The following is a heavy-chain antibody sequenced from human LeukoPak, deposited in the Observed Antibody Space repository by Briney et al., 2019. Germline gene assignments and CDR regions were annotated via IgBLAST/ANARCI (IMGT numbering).Heavy chain of an antibody. CDR1: GGSISGYY. CDR3: ARLTAHDLAAFDI. Sequence: SETLSLTCAVSGGSISGYYWSWIRQPPGKGLEWIGYIYYSGGTNCNPSLKSRVTISVDTSKNQFSLRLSSVTAADTAVYYCARLTAHDLAAFDIWGQGTMVTVSS. V-gene: IGHV4-59*08. D-gene: IGHD2-21*02. J-gene: IGHJ3*02. CDR2: IYYSGGT.